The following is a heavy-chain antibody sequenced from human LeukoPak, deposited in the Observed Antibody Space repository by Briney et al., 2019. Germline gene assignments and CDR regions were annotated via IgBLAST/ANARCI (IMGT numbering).Heavy chain of an antibody. V-gene: IGHV3-11*05. J-gene: IGHJ4*02. Sequence: GGSLRLSCAASGFTFSDYYMSWIRQAPGKGLEWVSYISSSSSYTNYADSVKGRFTISRDNAKNSLYLQMNSLRAEDTAVYYCAKEYDSSGFFDYWGQGTLVTVSS. D-gene: IGHD3-22*01. CDR1: GFTFSDYY. CDR2: ISSSSSYT. CDR3: AKEYDSSGFFDY.